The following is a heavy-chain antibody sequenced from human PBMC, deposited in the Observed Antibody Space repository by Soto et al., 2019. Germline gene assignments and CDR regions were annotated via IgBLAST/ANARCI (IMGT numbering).Heavy chain of an antibody. CDR1: GYSFTSYW. V-gene: IGHV5-51*01. J-gene: IGHJ6*02. D-gene: IGHD3-3*01. Sequence: GESLKISCKGSGYSFTSYWIGWVRQMPGKGLEWMGIIYPGDSDTRYSPSFQGKVTISADKSISTAYLQWSSLKASDTAMYYCARHSIFGVDYDYGMDVWGQGTTVTVSS. CDR2: IYPGDSDT. CDR3: ARHSIFGVDYDYGMDV.